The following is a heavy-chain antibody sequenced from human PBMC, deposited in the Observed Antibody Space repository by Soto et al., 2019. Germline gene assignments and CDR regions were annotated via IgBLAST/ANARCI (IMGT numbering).Heavy chain of an antibody. D-gene: IGHD3-22*01. V-gene: IGHV3-30-3*01. J-gene: IGHJ4*02. CDR3: ARDYYDSSGYPLGFDY. Sequence: PGGSLRLSCAASGFTFSSYAMHWVRQAPGKGLEWVAVISYDGSNKYYADSVKGRFTISRDNSKNTLYLQMNSLRAEDTAVYYCARDYYDSSGYPLGFDYWGQGTLVTVSS. CDR1: GFTFSSYA. CDR2: ISYDGSNK.